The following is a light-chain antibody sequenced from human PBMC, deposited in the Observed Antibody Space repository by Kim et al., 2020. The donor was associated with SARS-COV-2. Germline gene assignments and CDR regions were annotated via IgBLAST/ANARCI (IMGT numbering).Light chain of an antibody. Sequence: SSELTQDPAVSVALGQTVRITCQGDNLRTYYASWYQQKPGQAPILVFYGRNNRPSGIPDRFSGSSSGNTASLTVTGAQAVDEADYYCNSRDNSGDHVVFGGGTQLTVL. V-gene: IGLV3-19*01. CDR2: GRN. J-gene: IGLJ3*02. CDR1: NLRTYY. CDR3: NSRDNSGDHVV.